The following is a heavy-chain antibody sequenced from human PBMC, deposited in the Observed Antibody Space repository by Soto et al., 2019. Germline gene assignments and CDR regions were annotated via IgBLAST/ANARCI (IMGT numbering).Heavy chain of an antibody. CDR3: ARGMSLDILTGYLYYYGMDV. Sequence: ASVKVSCKASGYTFTSYYMHWVRQAPGQGLEWMGIINPSGGSTSYAQKFQGRVTMTRDTSTSTVYMELSSLRSEDTAVYYCARGMSLDILTGYLYYYGMDVWGQGTTVT. J-gene: IGHJ6*02. CDR2: INPSGGST. CDR1: GYTFTSYY. V-gene: IGHV1-46*01. D-gene: IGHD3-9*01.